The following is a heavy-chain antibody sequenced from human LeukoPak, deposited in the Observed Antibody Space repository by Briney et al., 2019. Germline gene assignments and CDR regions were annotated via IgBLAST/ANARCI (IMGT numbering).Heavy chain of an antibody. CDR3: AKDLRRLWFFFDY. CDR2: ISGSGGST. Sequence: GGSLRLSCAASGFTFSSYAMSWVHQAPGKGLEWVSAISGSGGSTYYADSVKGRFTISRDNSKNTLYLQMNSLRADDTAVYYRAKDLRRLWFFFDYWGQGTLVTVSS. D-gene: IGHD3-10*01. CDR1: GFTFSSYA. J-gene: IGHJ4*02. V-gene: IGHV3-23*01.